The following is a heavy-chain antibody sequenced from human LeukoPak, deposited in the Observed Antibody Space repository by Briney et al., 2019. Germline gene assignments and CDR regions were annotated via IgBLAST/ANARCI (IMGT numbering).Heavy chain of an antibody. CDR2: ITLHSGDT. Sequence: GASVKVSCKASGDTLTVHYIHWVRQGPGQGLEWLGWITLHSGDTHYAQKFQGRVTMTRDTSISTAYMELRRLISDDTAVYYCAKGGIVGPTGWFDPWGQGTLVTVSS. D-gene: IGHD1-26*01. CDR3: AKGGIVGPTGWFDP. J-gene: IGHJ5*02. V-gene: IGHV1-2*02. CDR1: GDTLTVHY.